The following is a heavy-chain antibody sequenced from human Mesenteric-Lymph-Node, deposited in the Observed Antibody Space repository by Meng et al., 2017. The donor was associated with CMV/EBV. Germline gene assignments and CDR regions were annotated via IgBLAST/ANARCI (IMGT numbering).Heavy chain of an antibody. D-gene: IGHD6-13*01. V-gene: IGHV4-39*01. CDR2: IYYSGST. Sequence: TVSGGSISSTTYYWAWIRQPPGKGLDWIGTIYYSGSTYYNPSLKSRVAMSVDTSKNQFSLKLTSVTAADTAVYYCAAISRSWYYFDYWGQGTLVTVSS. J-gene: IGHJ4*02. CDR3: AAISRSWYYFDY. CDR1: GGSISSTTYY.